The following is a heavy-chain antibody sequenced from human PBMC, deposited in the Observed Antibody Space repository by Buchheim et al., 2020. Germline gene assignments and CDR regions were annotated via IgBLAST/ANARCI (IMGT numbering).Heavy chain of an antibody. D-gene: IGHD6-13*01. Sequence: QVQLVQSGAEVKKPGASVKVSCKASGYTFTSYAMNWVRQAPGQGLEWMGWINTNTGNPTYAQGFTGRFVFSLDTSVSTAYLQISSLKAEDTAVYYCAREVYRPGIAAAGLFNWFDPWGQGTL. CDR1: GYTFTSYA. CDR3: AREVYRPGIAAAGLFNWFDP. CDR2: INTNTGNP. J-gene: IGHJ5*02. V-gene: IGHV7-4-1*02.